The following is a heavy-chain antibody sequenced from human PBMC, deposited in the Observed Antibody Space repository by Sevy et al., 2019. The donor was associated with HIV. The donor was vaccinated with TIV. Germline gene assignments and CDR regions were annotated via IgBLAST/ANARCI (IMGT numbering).Heavy chain of an antibody. CDR1: GFTFSNAW. CDR2: IKSKIDGGTT. Sequence: GGSLRLSCAASGFTFSNAWMNWVRQAPGKGLEWVGRIKSKIDGGTTDYAAPVKGRFTISREDAKNTLYLQMNSLKTEDTAVYYCTTALTGRYLNGYAMDVWGQGTTVTVSS. V-gene: IGHV3-15*07. D-gene: IGHD3-9*01. J-gene: IGHJ6*02. CDR3: TTALTGRYLNGYAMDV.